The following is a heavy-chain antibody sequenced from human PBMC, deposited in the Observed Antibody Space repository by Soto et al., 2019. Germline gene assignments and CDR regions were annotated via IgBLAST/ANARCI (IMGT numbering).Heavy chain of an antibody. CDR2: IYYSGST. D-gene: IGHD1-26*01. CDR1: GGSISSSSYY. Sequence: SETLSLTCTVSGGSISSSSYYWGWIRQPPGKGLEWIGSIYYSGSTYYNPSLKNRVTISVDTSKNHFSLKLSSVTAADTAVYYCATQEVGGSYVYTFDPWGQGTLVTVSS. J-gene: IGHJ5*02. CDR3: ATQEVGGSYVYTFDP. V-gene: IGHV4-39*02.